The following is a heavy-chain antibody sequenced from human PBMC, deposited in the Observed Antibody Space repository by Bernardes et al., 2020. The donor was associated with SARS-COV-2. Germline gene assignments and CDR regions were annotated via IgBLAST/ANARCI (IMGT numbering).Heavy chain of an antibody. Sequence: GGSLRLSCAASGFTFSDHYMDWVRQAPGKGLEWVGRTRNKANSYTTEYAASVKGRFTISRDDSKNSLYLQMNSLKTEDTAVYYCAREGVSSGYYFLGYYYYGMDVWGQGTTVTVSS. D-gene: IGHD3-22*01. CDR3: AREGVSSGYYFLGYYYYGMDV. CDR2: TRNKANSYTT. J-gene: IGHJ6*02. CDR1: GFTFSDHY. V-gene: IGHV3-72*01.